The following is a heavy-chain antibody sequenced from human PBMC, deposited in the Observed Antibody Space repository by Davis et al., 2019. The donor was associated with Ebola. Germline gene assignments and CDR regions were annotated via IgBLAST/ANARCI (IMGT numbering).Heavy chain of an antibody. CDR1: GGSFSGYY. V-gene: IGHV4-34*01. CDR2: INHSGST. D-gene: IGHD6-19*01. Sequence: SETLSLTCAVSGGSFSGYYWSWIRQPPGKGLEWIGEINHSGSTNYNPSLKSRVTISVDTSKNQFSLKLSSVTAADTAVYYCARLGVAGVYWGQGTLVTVSS. J-gene: IGHJ4*02. CDR3: ARLGVAGVY.